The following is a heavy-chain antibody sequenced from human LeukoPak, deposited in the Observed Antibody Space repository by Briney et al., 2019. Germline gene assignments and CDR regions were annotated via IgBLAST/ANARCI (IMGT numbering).Heavy chain of an antibody. D-gene: IGHD3-22*01. V-gene: IGHV4-34*01. CDR2: THDSAST. J-gene: IGHJ4*02. CDR1: GGSFRGYY. CDR3: ATYDSSGYFFDY. Sequence: SAPLSLPCALYGGSFRGYYSRWIRQPPGQGLEWIGETHDSASTNYNPSLKSRVTISVDTSKNQFSLKLSSVTAADTAVYYCATYDSSGYFFDYWGQGTLVTVSS.